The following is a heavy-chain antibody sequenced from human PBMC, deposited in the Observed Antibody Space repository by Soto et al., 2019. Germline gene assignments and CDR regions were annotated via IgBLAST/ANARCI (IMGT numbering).Heavy chain of an antibody. D-gene: IGHD3-22*01. Sequence: ASVKVSCKASGYTFTGYYMHWVRQAPGQGLEWMGWINPNSGGTKSAQKFQGSVTMTRDTSISTAYMELSRLRSDDTAVYYCARRKGDSYDSSGYHYYFDYWGQGTLVTVSS. CDR2: INPNSGGT. V-gene: IGHV1-2*02. J-gene: IGHJ4*02. CDR1: GYTFTGYY. CDR3: ARRKGDSYDSSGYHYYFDY.